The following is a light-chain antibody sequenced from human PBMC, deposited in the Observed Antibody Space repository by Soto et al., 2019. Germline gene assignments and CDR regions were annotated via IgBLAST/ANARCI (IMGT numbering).Light chain of an antibody. Sequence: EIALTQSPGTLSLSPGERATLSCRASQSVYNNYLAWYQQKPGQAPSLLIYGASTKATGIPDRLTGSGSGTDFTLTISRLAPEDFAVYHCQQYGSSPWTFGQGTRLELK. J-gene: IGKJ1*01. CDR3: QQYGSSPWT. CDR1: QSVYNNY. V-gene: IGKV3-20*01. CDR2: GAS.